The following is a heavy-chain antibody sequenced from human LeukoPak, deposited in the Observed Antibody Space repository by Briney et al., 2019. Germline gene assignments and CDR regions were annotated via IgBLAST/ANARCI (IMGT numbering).Heavy chain of an antibody. CDR1: GFTFSSYT. Sequence: PGGSLRLSCAASGFTFSSYTMNWVRQAPGKGLEWVSVIYSGGSTYYADSVKGRFTISRDNSKNTLYLQMNSLRAEDTAVYYCARDVTIFGVVIGDYWGQGTLVTVSS. CDR3: ARDVTIFGVVIGDY. J-gene: IGHJ4*02. CDR2: IYSGGST. D-gene: IGHD3-3*01. V-gene: IGHV3-66*02.